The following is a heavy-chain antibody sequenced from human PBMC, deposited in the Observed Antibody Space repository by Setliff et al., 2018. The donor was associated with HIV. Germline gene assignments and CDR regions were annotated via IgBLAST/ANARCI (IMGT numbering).Heavy chain of an antibody. V-gene: IGHV4-4*02. CDR2: VCQRGGI. CDR3: AGEIAPAARLPNVGGPPPPGYYHYMDV. CDR1: GDSIDSPHC. Sequence: SETLSLTCTVSGDSIDSPHCWSWVRQSLEKGLEWIGEVCQRGGINYYPFFWSRAIISMDKPRSYFSLRLTSVTAADTAVYFCAGEIAPAARLPNVGGPPPPGYYHYMDVWGKGTTVTVSS. J-gene: IGHJ6*03. D-gene: IGHD2-8*01.